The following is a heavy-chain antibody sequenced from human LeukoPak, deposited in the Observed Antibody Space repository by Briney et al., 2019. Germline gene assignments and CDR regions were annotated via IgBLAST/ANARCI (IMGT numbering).Heavy chain of an antibody. V-gene: IGHV3-21*01. Sequence: GGSLRLSCAASGFTFSSYSMSWVRQAPGKGLEWVSSISDDSNYIYYADSVEGRFTISRDNAKNSLYLQLNSLRAEDTAVYYCANHLACGSTSCPPFDYWGQGTLVTVSS. D-gene: IGHD2-2*01. J-gene: IGHJ4*02. CDR1: GFTFSSYS. CDR2: ISDDSNYI. CDR3: ANHLACGSTSCPPFDY.